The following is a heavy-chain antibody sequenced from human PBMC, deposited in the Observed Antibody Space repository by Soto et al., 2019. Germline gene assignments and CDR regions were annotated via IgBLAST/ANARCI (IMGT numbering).Heavy chain of an antibody. D-gene: IGHD5-12*01. J-gene: IGHJ6*02. CDR3: ARDLGSGYDLAMDV. CDR2: IYYSGGT. Sequence: QVQLQESGPGLVKPSETLSLTCTVSGGSISGYYWIWIRQPPGKGLEWIGYIYYSGGTKYNTSLKSRVTISVDTSKNQFSLRLSSVTAADTAVYYCARDLGSGYDLAMDVWGQGTTVTVSS. CDR1: GGSISGYY. V-gene: IGHV4-59*01.